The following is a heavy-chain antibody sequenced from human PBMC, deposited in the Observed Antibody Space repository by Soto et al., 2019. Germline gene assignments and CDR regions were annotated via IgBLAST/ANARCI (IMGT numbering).Heavy chain of an antibody. CDR2: MNPNSGNT. J-gene: IGHJ6*03. D-gene: IGHD1-7*01. V-gene: IGHV1-8*01. CDR3: ARSGGLELRFRYYYYYMDV. CDR1: GYTFTSYD. Sequence: QVQLVQSGAEVKKPGASVKVSCKASGYTFTSYDINWVRQATGQGLEWMGWMNPNSGNTGYAQKFQGRVTMTRNTSISTAYMELSSLRSEDTAVYYCARSGGLELRFRYYYYYMDVWGKGTTVTVSS.